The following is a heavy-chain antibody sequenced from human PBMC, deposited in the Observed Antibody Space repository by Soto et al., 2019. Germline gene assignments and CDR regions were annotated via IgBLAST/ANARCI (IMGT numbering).Heavy chain of an antibody. V-gene: IGHV1-18*01. CDR1: GYTFTSFG. D-gene: IGHD3-10*01. Sequence: QVHLVQSGAELKKPGASVKVSCKTAGYTFTSFGITWVRQAPGQGLEWMGWISGYNGHTNYAQTFRGRVTMTTDTSTSTAYMELRSLRSDDSAVYYCAREAGLTSALDIWGQGTMVTVSS. CDR2: ISGYNGHT. J-gene: IGHJ3*02. CDR3: AREAGLTSALDI.